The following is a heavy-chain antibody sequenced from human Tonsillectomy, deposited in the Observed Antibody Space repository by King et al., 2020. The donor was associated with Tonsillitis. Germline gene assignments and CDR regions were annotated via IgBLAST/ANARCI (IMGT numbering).Heavy chain of an antibody. CDR3: ARGPYSSGWYGAYFDY. CDR2: IYTSGST. CDR1: GGSISSNSYY. V-gene: IGHV4-61*02. D-gene: IGHD6-19*01. J-gene: IGHJ4*02. Sequence: QLQESGPGLVKPSQTLSLTCTVSGGSISSNSYYWSWIRQPAGQGLEWIGRIYTSGSTNYNPSLKSRVSLSVSTSKNQFSLKVTSVTAADTAVYYCARGPYSSGWYGAYFDYWGQGTLVTVSS.